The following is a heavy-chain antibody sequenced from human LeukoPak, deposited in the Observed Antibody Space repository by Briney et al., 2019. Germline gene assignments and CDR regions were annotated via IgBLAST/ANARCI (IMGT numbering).Heavy chain of an antibody. Sequence: SSQTLSLTCTVSGGSITNGDYYWSWIRQPPGKGLEWIGYIYYSGSTYYNPSLKSRVTISVDTSKNQFSLKLSSVTAADTAVYYCARRMSMVRGVIITRWFDPWGQGTLVTVSS. CDR2: IYYSGST. CDR3: ARRMSMVRGVIITRWFDP. J-gene: IGHJ5*02. D-gene: IGHD3-10*01. V-gene: IGHV4-30-4*01. CDR1: GGSITNGDYY.